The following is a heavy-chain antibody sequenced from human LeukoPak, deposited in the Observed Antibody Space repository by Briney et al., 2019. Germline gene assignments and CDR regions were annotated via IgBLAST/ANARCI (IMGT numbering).Heavy chain of an antibody. Sequence: GASVKVSCKASGYTFTGYYMHWVRQAPGQGLEWMGWINPNSGGTNYAQKFQGRVTMTRDTSISTAYMELGRLRSDDTAVYYCAGRYCSSTSCYSAPFDYWGQGTLVTVSS. J-gene: IGHJ4*02. CDR2: INPNSGGT. D-gene: IGHD2-2*01. CDR1: GYTFTGYY. CDR3: AGRYCSSTSCYSAPFDY. V-gene: IGHV1-2*02.